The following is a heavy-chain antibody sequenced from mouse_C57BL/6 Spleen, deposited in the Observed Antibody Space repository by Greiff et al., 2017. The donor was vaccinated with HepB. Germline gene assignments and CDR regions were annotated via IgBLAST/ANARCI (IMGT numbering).Heavy chain of an antibody. V-gene: IGHV1-55*01. J-gene: IGHJ2*01. CDR2: IYPGSGST. CDR1: GYTFTSYW. CDR3: ARTIYDDYDPDY. D-gene: IGHD2-4*01. Sequence: QVQLQQPGAELVKPGASVKMSCKASGYTFTSYWITWVKQRPGQGLEWIGDIYPGSGSTNYNEKFKSKATLTVDTSSSTAYMQLSSLTSEDSAVYYCARTIYDDYDPDYWGQGTTLTVSS.